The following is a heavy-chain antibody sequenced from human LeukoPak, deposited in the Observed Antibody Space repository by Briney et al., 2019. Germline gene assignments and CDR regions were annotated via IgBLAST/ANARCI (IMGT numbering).Heavy chain of an antibody. D-gene: IGHD1-26*01. J-gene: IGHJ4*02. CDR2: FDPEDGET. V-gene: IGHV1-24*01. Sequence: ASVKVSCKVSGYTLTELSMHWVRQAPGKGLEWMGGFDPEDGETIYAQKFQGRVTMTEDTSTDTAYMEPSSLRSEDTAVYYCASRFVAKSGSYYTNDYWGQGTLVTVSS. CDR3: ASRFVAKSGSYYTNDY. CDR1: GYTLTELS.